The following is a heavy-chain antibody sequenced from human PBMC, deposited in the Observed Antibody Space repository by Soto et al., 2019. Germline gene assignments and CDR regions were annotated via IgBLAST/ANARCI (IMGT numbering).Heavy chain of an antibody. Sequence: TLSLTCAVSGGSFTSNNWWTWVRQPPGQGLEWIGEIYRTGSTNYNPSLKSRVTISLDKAENQFSLKVTSLTAADTAVYYCASRDPGTSVDYWGQGTLVTVSS. CDR3: ASRDPGTSVDY. V-gene: IGHV4-4*02. CDR1: GGSFTSNNW. J-gene: IGHJ4*02. D-gene: IGHD1-7*01. CDR2: IYRTGST.